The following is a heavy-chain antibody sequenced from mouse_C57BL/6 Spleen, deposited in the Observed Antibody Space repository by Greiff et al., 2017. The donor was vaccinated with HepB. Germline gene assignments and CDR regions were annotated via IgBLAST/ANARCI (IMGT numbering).Heavy chain of an antibody. Sequence: VKLMESGAELARPGASVKLSCKASGYTFTSYGISWVKQRTGQGLEWIGEIYPRSGNTYYNEKFKGKATLTADKSSITAYMELRSLTSEDSAVYFCARTDYDDGGYAMDYWGQGTSVTVSS. CDR2: IYPRSGNT. V-gene: IGHV1-81*01. D-gene: IGHD2-4*01. CDR1: GYTFTSYG. J-gene: IGHJ4*01. CDR3: ARTDYDDGGYAMDY.